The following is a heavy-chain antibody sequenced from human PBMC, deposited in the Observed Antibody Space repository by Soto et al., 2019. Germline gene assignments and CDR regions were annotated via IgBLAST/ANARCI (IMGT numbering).Heavy chain of an antibody. D-gene: IGHD2-15*01. CDR2: IIPILGIA. V-gene: IGHV1-69*02. J-gene: IGHJ2*01. CDR3: ARTEGYCSGGSCYSPRDAWYFDL. CDR1: GGTFSSYT. Sequence: QVQLVQSGAEVKKPGSSVKVSCKASGGTFSSYTISWVRQAPGQGLEWMGRIIPILGIANYAQKFQGRVTITADKSTSTAYMELSSLRSEDTAVYYCARTEGYCSGGSCYSPRDAWYFDLWGRGTLVTVSS.